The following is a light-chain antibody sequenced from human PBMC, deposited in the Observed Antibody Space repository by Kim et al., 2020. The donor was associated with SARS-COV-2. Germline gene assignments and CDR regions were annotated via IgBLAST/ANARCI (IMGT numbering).Light chain of an antibody. V-gene: IGKV1-6*01. J-gene: IGKJ1*01. CDR1: QGIGND. CDR3: LQDYNYPWT. CDR2: AAS. Sequence: VGDRVTLTGRASQGIGNDFGWYQQNPGKAPKLLISAASRLEYGGPSRFSGSGSGSDFVLTISNLQPEDFATYYCLQDYNYPWTFGQGTKLEI.